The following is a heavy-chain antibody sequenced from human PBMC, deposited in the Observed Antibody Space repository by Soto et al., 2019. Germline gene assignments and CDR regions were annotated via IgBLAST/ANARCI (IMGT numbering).Heavy chain of an antibody. D-gene: IGHD3-22*01. V-gene: IGHV3-23*01. CDR3: ASYYYDSSGYYRYFDY. J-gene: IGHJ4*02. CDR2: ISGSGGST. Sequence: EVQLLESGEGLVQPGGSLRVSGAASGFTFSSYGMSWVRKAPGKGLEWVSGISGSGGSTYYADSVKGRFTISRDNSKNTVYLQMNSLRAEDTASYYCASYYYDSSGYYRYFDYWGQGTLVTVSS. CDR1: GFTFSSYG.